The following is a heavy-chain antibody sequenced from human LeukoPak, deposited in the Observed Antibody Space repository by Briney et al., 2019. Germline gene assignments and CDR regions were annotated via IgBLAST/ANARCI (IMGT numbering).Heavy chain of an antibody. CDR1: GFTFSSYW. CDR3: ARSHSSGAFDI. Sequence: GGSLRLSCAASGFTFSSYWMSWVRQAPGKGLEWVANIKQDGSEKYYEDSVKGRFTISRDNAKNSLYLQMNSLRAEDTAVYYCARSHSSGAFDIWGQGTMVTVSS. D-gene: IGHD6-25*01. CDR2: IKQDGSEK. J-gene: IGHJ3*02. V-gene: IGHV3-7*01.